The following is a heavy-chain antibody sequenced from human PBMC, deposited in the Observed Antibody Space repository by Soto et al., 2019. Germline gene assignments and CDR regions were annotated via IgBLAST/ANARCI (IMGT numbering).Heavy chain of an antibody. V-gene: IGHV1-18*04. CDR2: ISAYNGNT. D-gene: IGHD2-15*01. Sequence: GASVKVSCKASGHTFTSYGISWVRQAPGQGLEWMGWISAYNGNTNYAQKLQGRVTMTTDTSTSTAYMELRSLRSDDTAVYYCARRILDCSGGSCYYNFDYWGQGTLVTVSS. J-gene: IGHJ4*02. CDR3: ARRILDCSGGSCYYNFDY. CDR1: GHTFTSYG.